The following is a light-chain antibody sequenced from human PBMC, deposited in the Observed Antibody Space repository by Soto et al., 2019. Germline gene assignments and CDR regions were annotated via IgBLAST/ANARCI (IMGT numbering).Light chain of an antibody. J-gene: IGKJ1*01. V-gene: IGKV3-11*01. Sequence: EIVLTQSPATLSSSPGERATLSCRASQTVDVRLAWYQHKPGQAPRLIIYEASNRAAGIPARFSGSGSGTDFTLTITSLEPEDFAFYYCHQRQRWPRTFGQGTKVEIK. CDR2: EAS. CDR1: QTVDVR. CDR3: HQRQRWPRT.